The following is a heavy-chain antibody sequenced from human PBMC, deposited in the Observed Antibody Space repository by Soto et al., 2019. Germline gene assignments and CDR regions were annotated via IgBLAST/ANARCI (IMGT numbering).Heavy chain of an antibody. V-gene: IGHV4-34*01. CDR2: INHSGST. CDR3: ARGPTKYYDFDY. Sequence: SEALSLTCAVYGGSFSGYYWSWIRQPPGKGLEWIGEINHSGSTNYNPSLKSRVTISVDTSKNQFSLKLSSVTAADTAVYYCARGPTKYYDFDYWGQGTLVTVSS. J-gene: IGHJ4*02. CDR1: GGSFSGYY. D-gene: IGHD3-3*01.